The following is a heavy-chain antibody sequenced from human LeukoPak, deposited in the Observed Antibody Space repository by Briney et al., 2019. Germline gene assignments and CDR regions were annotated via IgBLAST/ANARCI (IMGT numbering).Heavy chain of an antibody. D-gene: IGHD6-6*01. CDR1: GLTFTSSA. CDR2: IVVGSGNT. CDR3: AAVDSSSSAYQLDY. Sequence: GASVKVSCKASGLTFTSSAMQWVRQARGQRLEWIGWIVVGSGNTNYAQKFQERVTITRDMSTSTAYMELSSLRSEDTAVYYCAAVDSSSSAYQLDYWGQGTLVTVSS. V-gene: IGHV1-58*02. J-gene: IGHJ4*02.